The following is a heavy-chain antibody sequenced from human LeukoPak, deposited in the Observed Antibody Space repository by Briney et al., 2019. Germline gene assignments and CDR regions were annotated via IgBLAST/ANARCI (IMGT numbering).Heavy chain of an antibody. CDR1: GYTFTGYY. V-gene: IGHV1-2*06. J-gene: IGHJ6*02. CDR3: ATFHPVSDYYYGMDV. CDR2: INPNSGGT. Sequence: VASVKVSCKASGYTFTGYYMHWVRQAPGQGLEWMGRINPNSGGTDYAQKFQVRVTMTRDTSISTAYMELSRLRSDDTAVYYCATFHPVSDYYYGMDVWGQGITVTVSS. D-gene: IGHD2/OR15-2a*01.